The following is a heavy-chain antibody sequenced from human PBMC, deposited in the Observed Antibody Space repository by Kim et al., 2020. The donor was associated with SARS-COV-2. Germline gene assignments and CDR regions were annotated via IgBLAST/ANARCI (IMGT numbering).Heavy chain of an antibody. CDR1: GFTVSSNY. J-gene: IGHJ4*02. CDR3: AGEIAVAGSYYFDY. CDR2: IYSGGST. D-gene: IGHD6-19*01. V-gene: IGHV3-53*01. Sequence: GGSLRLSCAASGFTVSSNYMSWVRQAPGKGLEWVSVIYSGGSTYYADSVKGRFTISRDNSKNTLYLQMNSLRAEDTAVYYCAGEIAVAGSYYFDYWGQGTLVTVSS.